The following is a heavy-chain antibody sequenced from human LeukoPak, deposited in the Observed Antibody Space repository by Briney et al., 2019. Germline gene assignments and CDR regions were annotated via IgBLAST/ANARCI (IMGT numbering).Heavy chain of an antibody. D-gene: IGHD3-22*01. Sequence: GGSLRLSCTASGFTFDDYAMHWVRQAPAKGLEWVSGISGSGGSTDYADSVKGRFPISRDNSKNTLYLQMNSLRAEDTAVYYCAKGRYSRGPGGQFDCGGRGTLVTVSS. CDR1: GFTFDDYA. V-gene: IGHV3-23*01. J-gene: IGHJ4*02. CDR2: ISGSGGST. CDR3: AKGRYSRGPGGQFDC.